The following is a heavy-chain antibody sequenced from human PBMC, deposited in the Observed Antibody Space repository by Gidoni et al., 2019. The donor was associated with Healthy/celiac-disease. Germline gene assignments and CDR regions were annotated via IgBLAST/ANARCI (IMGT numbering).Heavy chain of an antibody. D-gene: IGHD5-18*01. Sequence: EVQLVQSGAEVKKPGESLKISCKGSGYSFTSYWIGWVRQMPGKGLEWMGIIYPGDSDTRYRPSFQGQVTISADKSISTAYLQWSSLKASDTAMYYCATLVALGDTAMVTGSFDIWGQGTMVTVSS. CDR2: IYPGDSDT. J-gene: IGHJ3*02. V-gene: IGHV5-51*01. CDR3: ATLVALGDTAMVTGSFDI. CDR1: GYSFTSYW.